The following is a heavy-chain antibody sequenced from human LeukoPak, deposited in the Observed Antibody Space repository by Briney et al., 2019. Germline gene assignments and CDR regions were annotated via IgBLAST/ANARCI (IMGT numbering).Heavy chain of an antibody. Sequence: SETLSLTCTVSGGSISSSSYYWGWIRQPPGKGLEWLGEASHAGITNYNPSLKSRVSISVDTSKDQFSLKLASVTAADTAIYYCARGRANWDYDFDFWGPGTLVTVSS. CDR3: ARGRANWDYDFDF. D-gene: IGHD1-7*01. CDR2: ASHAGIT. J-gene: IGHJ4*02. V-gene: IGHV4-39*07. CDR1: GGSISSSSYY.